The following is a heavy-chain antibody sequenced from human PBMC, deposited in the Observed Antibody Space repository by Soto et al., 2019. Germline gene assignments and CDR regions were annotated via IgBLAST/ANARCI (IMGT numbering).Heavy chain of an antibody. J-gene: IGHJ4*02. Sequence: SETLSLTCTVSGGSISSYYWSWIRQPPGKGLEWIGYIYYSGSTNYNPSLKSRVTISVDTSKNQLSLKLSSVTAADTAVYYCARGDYGDYLDYWGQGTLVTVSS. CDR1: GGSISSYY. V-gene: IGHV4-59*01. D-gene: IGHD4-17*01. CDR3: ARGDYGDYLDY. CDR2: IYYSGST.